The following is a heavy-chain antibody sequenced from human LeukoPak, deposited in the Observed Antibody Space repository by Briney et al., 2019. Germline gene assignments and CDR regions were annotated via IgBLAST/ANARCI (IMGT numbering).Heavy chain of an antibody. Sequence: PGGSLRLSCAASGFTFSSYAMHWVRQAPGKGLEWVAVISYDGSNKYYADSVKGRFTISRDNSKNTLYLQMNSLRAEDTAVYYCARAYGYNMYYFDYWGQGTLVTVSS. V-gene: IGHV3-30-3*01. CDR1: GFTFSSYA. CDR3: ARAYGYNMYYFDY. D-gene: IGHD5-24*01. CDR2: ISYDGSNK. J-gene: IGHJ4*02.